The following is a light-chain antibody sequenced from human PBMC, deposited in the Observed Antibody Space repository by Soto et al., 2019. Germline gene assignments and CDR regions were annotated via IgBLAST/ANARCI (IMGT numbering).Light chain of an antibody. CDR1: QTISSW. V-gene: IGKV1-5*01. CDR3: QQYNSYWT. J-gene: IGKJ1*01. Sequence: DIQMTQSPSTLSASVGDRVTITCRASQTISSWLAWYQQKPGKAPKLLIYDASTLESGVPSRFSGSGSGTQFTLTISSLQPDDSATYYCQQYNSYWTFXQGTKVDIK. CDR2: DAS.